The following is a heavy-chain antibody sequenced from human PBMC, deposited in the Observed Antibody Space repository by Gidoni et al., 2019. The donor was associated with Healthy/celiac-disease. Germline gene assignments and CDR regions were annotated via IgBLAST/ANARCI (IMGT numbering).Heavy chain of an antibody. Sequence: QVQLVQSGAEVKKPGASVKVSCKASGYTFTGHYMHWVRQAPGQGLEWMGWINPNSGGTNYAQKSQGRVTMTRDTSISTAYMELSRLRSDDTAVYYCARVGAYYDYVWGSYRDWGQGTLVTVSS. CDR2: INPNSGGT. CDR3: ARVGAYYDYVWGSYRD. V-gene: IGHV1-2*02. J-gene: IGHJ4*02. D-gene: IGHD3-16*02. CDR1: GYTFTGHY.